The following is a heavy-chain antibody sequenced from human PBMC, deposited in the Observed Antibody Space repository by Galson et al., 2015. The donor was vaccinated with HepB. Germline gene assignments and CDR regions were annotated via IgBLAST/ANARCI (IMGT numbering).Heavy chain of an antibody. J-gene: IGHJ5*02. CDR1: GGTFSSYA. CDR2: IIPIFGTA. V-gene: IGHV1-69*13. Sequence: SVKVSCKASGGTFSSYAISWVRQAPGQGLEWMGGIIPIFGTANYAQKFQGRVTITADESTSTAYMELSSLRSEDTAVYYCARDPSYDSSGYGPSYWFDPWGQGTLVTVSS. D-gene: IGHD3-22*01. CDR3: ARDPSYDSSGYGPSYWFDP.